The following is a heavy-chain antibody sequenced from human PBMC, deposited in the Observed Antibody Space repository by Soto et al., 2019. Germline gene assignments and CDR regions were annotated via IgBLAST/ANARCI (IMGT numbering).Heavy chain of an antibody. V-gene: IGHV4-59*03. CDR3: AKYRRTPAEGHTLDY. Sequence: ESLSLTCIVSGDSINNYYWGWSRQDPGRTLEWMGYGYYDASHTYKPSLESRVTISVDTTRNQFSLNLTSLNAADTAVDYCAKYRRTPAEGHTLDYWGRGTLVTVSS. D-gene: IGHD1-1*01. CDR1: GDSINNYY. CDR2: GYYDASH. J-gene: IGHJ4*02.